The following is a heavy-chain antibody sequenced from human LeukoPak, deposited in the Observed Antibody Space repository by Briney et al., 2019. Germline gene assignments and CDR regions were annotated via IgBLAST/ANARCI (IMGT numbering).Heavy chain of an antibody. Sequence: GGSLRLSCAASGFTFSSYAMSWVRQAPGKGLEWVSAISGSGGSTYYADSVKGRFTISRDNSKNTLYLQMNSLRAEDTAVYYCAKDRSEPSLVGVLTVVVPAPCNWFDPWGQGTLVTVSS. CDR2: ISGSGGST. V-gene: IGHV3-23*01. J-gene: IGHJ5*02. CDR3: AKDRSEPSLVGVLTVVVPAPCNWFDP. CDR1: GFTFSSYA. D-gene: IGHD2-2*01.